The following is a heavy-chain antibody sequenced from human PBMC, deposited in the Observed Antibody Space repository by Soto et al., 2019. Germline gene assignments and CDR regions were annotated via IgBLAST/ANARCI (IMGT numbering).Heavy chain of an antibody. CDR3: ARAPYGQGSGWYDYFDY. J-gene: IGHJ4*02. D-gene: IGHD6-19*01. V-gene: IGHV4-4*07. CDR1: SGSINSYY. Sequence: SETLSLTCTVSSGSINSYYCALIRQPAGKGLEWIGRIYTSGSTNYNPSLKSRVTMSVDTSKNQFSLKLSSVTAADTAVYYCARAPYGQGSGWYDYFDYWGQGTLVTVSS. CDR2: IYTSGST.